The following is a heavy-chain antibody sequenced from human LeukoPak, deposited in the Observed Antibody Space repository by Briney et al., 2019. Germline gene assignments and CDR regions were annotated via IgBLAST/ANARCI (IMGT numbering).Heavy chain of an antibody. Sequence: PSDTLSITCTVSGGSISSYYWSLIRPPPRLQLHWFGYIYYSGSTNYNPSLKSRVTISVDTSKNQFSLKLSSVTAADTAVYYCARSGGTYRYYYYMDVWGKGTTVTVSS. CDR2: IYYSGST. D-gene: IGHD1-26*01. V-gene: IGHV4-59*01. CDR1: GGSISSYY. CDR3: ARSGGTYRYYYYMDV. J-gene: IGHJ6*03.